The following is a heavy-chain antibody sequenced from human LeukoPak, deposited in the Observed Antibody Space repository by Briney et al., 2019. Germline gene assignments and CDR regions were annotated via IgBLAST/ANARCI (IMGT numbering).Heavy chain of an antibody. D-gene: IGHD5-18*01. Sequence: ASVKVSCKASGYTFTSYCISWVRQAPGQGLEWMGWISAHNGNTNYAQKLQGRVTMTTDTSTSTAYMELRSLRSDDTAVYYCARRRGYSYGGYYFDYWGQGTLVTVSS. J-gene: IGHJ4*02. CDR3: ARRRGYSYGGYYFDY. CDR1: GYTFTSYC. V-gene: IGHV1-18*01. CDR2: ISAHNGNT.